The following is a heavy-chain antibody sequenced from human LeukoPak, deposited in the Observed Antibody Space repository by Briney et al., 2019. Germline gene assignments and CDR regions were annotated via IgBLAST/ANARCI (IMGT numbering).Heavy chain of an antibody. CDR1: GYTFTSYG. Sequence: GASVKVSCKASGYTFTSYGISWVRQAPGQGLEWMGWISAYNGNTNYAQKLQGRVTMTTDTSTSTAYMELRSLRSDDTAVYYCARAREGGAHLGWFDPWGQGTLVTVSS. J-gene: IGHJ5*02. V-gene: IGHV1-18*01. D-gene: IGHD3-16*01. CDR3: ARAREGGAHLGWFDP. CDR2: ISAYNGNT.